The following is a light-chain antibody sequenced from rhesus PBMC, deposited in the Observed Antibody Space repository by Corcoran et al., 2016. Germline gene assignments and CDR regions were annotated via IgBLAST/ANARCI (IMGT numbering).Light chain of an antibody. Sequence: DIQLTQSPSSLSASVGDTVTITCRASQGISSYLAWYQQKSGKAPKVLMVDASILQSGAPSRFSGSGSGTKFTHTINSLLPEDFASYHYQQYSSHPPTFGGGTKVEIK. CDR1: QGISSY. CDR2: DAS. J-gene: IGKJ4*01. V-gene: IGKV1-38*01. CDR3: QQYSSHPPT.